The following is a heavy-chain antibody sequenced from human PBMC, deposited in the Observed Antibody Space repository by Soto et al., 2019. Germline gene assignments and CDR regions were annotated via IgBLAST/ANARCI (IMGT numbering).Heavy chain of an antibody. CDR2: ISYDGSNK. CDR3: ARGRLDSGYDWVTYYGMDV. CDR1: GFTFSSYA. Sequence: QVQLVESGGGVVQPGRSLRLSCAASGFTFSSYAMHWVRQAPGKGLEWVAVISYDGSNKYYADSVKGRFTISRDNSKNTLYLQMNSLRAEDTAVYYCARGRLDSGYDWVTYYGMDVWGQGTTVTVSS. J-gene: IGHJ6*02. D-gene: IGHD5-12*01. V-gene: IGHV3-30-3*01.